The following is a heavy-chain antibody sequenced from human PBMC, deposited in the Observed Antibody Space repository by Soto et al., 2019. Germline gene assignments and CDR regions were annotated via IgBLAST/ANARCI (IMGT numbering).Heavy chain of an antibody. CDR2: INDDGSRI. CDR3: ARDRGYPDSFDI. Sequence: PGGSLRLSCEDSGFILTSSWMSWVRQAPGTGLVWVAHINDDGSRIDYADSVRGRFTISRDNAKSTLFLQMNSLRVEDTAVYYCARDRGYPDSFDIWGQGTMVTVSS. J-gene: IGHJ3*02. CDR1: GFILTSSW. D-gene: IGHD3-10*01. V-gene: IGHV3-7*01.